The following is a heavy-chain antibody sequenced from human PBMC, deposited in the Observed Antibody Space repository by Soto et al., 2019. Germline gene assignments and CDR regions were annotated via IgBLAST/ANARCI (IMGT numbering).Heavy chain of an antibody. D-gene: IGHD5-12*01. CDR1: SGSITSSNW. V-gene: IGHV4-4*02. CDR2: VPHSGST. CDR3: ARNRYGGYYFDY. Sequence: SETLSLTCAVSSGSITSSNWWSWVRQPPGKGLEWIGEVPHSGSTNYIPSLKSRVTISVDKSRNQFSLRLNSVTAVDTAVYYCARNRYGGYYFDYWCQGTLVTGSS. J-gene: IGHJ4*02.